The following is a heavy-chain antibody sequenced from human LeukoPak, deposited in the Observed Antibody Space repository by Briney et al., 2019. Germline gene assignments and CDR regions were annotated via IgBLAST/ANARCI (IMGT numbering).Heavy chain of an antibody. CDR2: ISSSSSYI. CDR1: GFTFSSYS. CDR3: ARGIAARHFDY. Sequence: GGSLRLFCAASGFTFSSYSMNWVRQAPGKGLEWVSSISSSSSYIYYADSVKGRFAISRDNAKNSLYLQMNSLRAEDTAVYYCARGIAARHFDYWGQGTLVTVSS. V-gene: IGHV3-21*01. J-gene: IGHJ4*02. D-gene: IGHD6-6*01.